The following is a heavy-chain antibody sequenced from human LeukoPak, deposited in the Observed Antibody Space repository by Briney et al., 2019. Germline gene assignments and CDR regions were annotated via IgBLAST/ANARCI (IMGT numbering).Heavy chain of an antibody. V-gene: IGHV4-59*01. Sequence: TSETLSLTCTVSGGSISSYYWSWIRQPPGKGLEWIGYIYYSGSTNYNPSLKSRVIISVDTSKNQFSLKLSSVTAADTAVYYCARGAAAGTAYYYYGMDVWGQGTTVTVSS. J-gene: IGHJ6*02. D-gene: IGHD6-13*01. CDR3: ARGAAAGTAYYYYGMDV. CDR2: IYYSGST. CDR1: GGSISSYY.